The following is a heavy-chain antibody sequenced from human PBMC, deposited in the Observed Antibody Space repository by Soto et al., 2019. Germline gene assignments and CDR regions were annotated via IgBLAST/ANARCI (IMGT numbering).Heavy chain of an antibody. CDR3: ASLLGSGSYDIDY. J-gene: IGHJ4*02. Sequence: LRLSCAASGFTFSSYGMHWVRQAPGKGLEWVAVIWYDGSNKYYADSVKGRFTISRDNSKNTLYLQMNSLRAEDTAVYYRASLLGSGSYDIDYWGQGTLVTVPS. V-gene: IGHV3-33*01. CDR2: IWYDGSNK. CDR1: GFTFSSYG. D-gene: IGHD1-26*01.